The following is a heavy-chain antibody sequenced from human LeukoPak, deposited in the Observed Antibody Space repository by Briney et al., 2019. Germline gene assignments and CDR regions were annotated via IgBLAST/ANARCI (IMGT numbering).Heavy chain of an antibody. CDR3: ARHYVFVYGGSSFDY. V-gene: IGHV4-59*08. J-gene: IGHJ4*02. CDR2: IYYSGST. D-gene: IGHD2-8*01. Sequence: ASETLSLTCTVSGGSISGYYWSWIRQPPGKGLEWIGYIYYSGSTNYNPSLQSRVTISVDTSQNQFSLKLSSVTAADTAVYYCARHYVFVYGGSSFDYWGQGTLVTVSS. CDR1: GGSISGYY.